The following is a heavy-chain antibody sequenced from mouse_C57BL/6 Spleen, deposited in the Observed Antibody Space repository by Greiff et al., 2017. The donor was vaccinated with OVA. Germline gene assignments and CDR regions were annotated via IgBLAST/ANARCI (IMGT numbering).Heavy chain of an antibody. CDR1: GYTFTSYG. CDR3: ARSCTTNYDASWFAY. CDR2: IYPRSGNT. J-gene: IGHJ3*01. Sequence: VQLQQSGAELARPGASVKLSCKASGYTFTSYGISWVKQRTGQSLEWIGEIYPRSGNTYYNEKFKGKATLTADKSSSTAYMELRSLTSEDSAVYFCARSCTTNYDASWFAYWGQGTLVTVSA. V-gene: IGHV1-81*01. D-gene: IGHD2-4*01.